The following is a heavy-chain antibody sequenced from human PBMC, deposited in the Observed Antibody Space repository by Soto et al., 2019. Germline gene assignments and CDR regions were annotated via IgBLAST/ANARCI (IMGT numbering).Heavy chain of an antibody. V-gene: IGHV5-10-1*01. D-gene: IGHD3-3*01. CDR3: AGWGGNYDFWSGYYPYGMDV. J-gene: IGHJ6*02. CDR2: IDPSDSYT. Sequence: PGESLKISCKGSGYSFTSYWISWVRQMPGKGLEWMGRIDPSDSYTNYSPSFQGHVTISADKSISTAYLQWSSLKASDTAMYHCAGWGGNYDFWSGYYPYGMDVWGQGTTVPVS. CDR1: GYSFTSYW.